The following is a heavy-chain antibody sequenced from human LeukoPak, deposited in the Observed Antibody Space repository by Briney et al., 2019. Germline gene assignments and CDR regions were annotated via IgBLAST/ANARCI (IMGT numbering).Heavy chain of an antibody. V-gene: IGHV1-69*04. D-gene: IGHD3-9*01. J-gene: IGHJ6*03. Sequence: GASVKVSCKASGGTFSSYAISWVRQAPGQGLEWMGRIIPILGIANYAQKFQGRVTITADKSTSTAYMELSSLRSEDTAVYYCARGLNPPISPGWYYYYYMDVWGKGTTVTVSS. CDR3: ARGLNPPISPGWYYYYYMDV. CDR1: GGTFSSYA. CDR2: IIPILGIA.